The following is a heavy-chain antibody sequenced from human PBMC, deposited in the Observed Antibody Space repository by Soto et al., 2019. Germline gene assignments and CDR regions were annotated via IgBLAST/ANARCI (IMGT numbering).Heavy chain of an antibody. CDR1: GGSISSYY. V-gene: IGHV4-59*12. D-gene: IGHD3-16*01. CDR3: VSTYNWFDL. J-gene: IGHJ5*02. Sequence: PSETLSLTCTVSGGSISSYYWSWIRQPPGKGLEWIGYIYYSGSTNYNPSLKSRVTISVDKSKNQFSLKLSSVTAADTAVYYCVSTYNWFDLWGQGTLVTVSS. CDR2: IYYSGST.